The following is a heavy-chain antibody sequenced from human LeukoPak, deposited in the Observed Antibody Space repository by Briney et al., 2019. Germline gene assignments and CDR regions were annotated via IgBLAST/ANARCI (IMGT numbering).Heavy chain of an antibody. V-gene: IGHV4-4*02. CDR1: GASISSPNW. CDR3: ARAYYYYMDV. CDR2: IYHSGST. Sequence: SGTLPLTCAVSGASISSPNWWSWVRQPPGKGLEWIGEIYHSGSTNYNPSLESRATISVDKSKNQFSLKLNSVTAADTAVYYCARAYYYYMDVWGKGTTVSVSS. J-gene: IGHJ6*03.